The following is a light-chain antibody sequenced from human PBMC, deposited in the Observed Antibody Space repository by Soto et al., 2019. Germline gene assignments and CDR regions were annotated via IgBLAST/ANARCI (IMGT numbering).Light chain of an antibody. CDR1: QSVRSS. J-gene: IGKJ1*01. V-gene: IGKV3-15*01. Sequence: EIVLTQSPATLSLSPGERGTLSCRASQSVRSSLAWYQQKPGQAPRLLIYRASTRAPGVPARFSGSGSGTEFTLTISSLQPEDFTVYSCLQYHNLWAFGQGTKVDIK. CDR3: LQYHNLWA. CDR2: RAS.